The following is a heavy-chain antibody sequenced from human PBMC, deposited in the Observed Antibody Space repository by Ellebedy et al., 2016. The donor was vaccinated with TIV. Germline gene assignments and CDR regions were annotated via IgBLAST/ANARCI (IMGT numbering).Heavy chain of an antibody. CDR1: GYTFKSYG. D-gene: IGHD3-10*01. J-gene: IGHJ4*02. CDR2: MNPKTGDT. V-gene: IGHV1-8*02. CDR3: TRGTSSGSYRAD. Sequence: ASVKVSXXASGYTFKSYGIMWARQATGQGLEWMGWMNPKTGDTGYGEKFQGRVTMTRSTSLNTAYMELSSLRSDDTAVYYCTRGTSSGSYRADWGQGTLVTVSA.